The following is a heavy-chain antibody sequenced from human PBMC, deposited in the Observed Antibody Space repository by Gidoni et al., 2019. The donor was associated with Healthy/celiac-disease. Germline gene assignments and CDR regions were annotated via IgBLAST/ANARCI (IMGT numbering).Heavy chain of an antibody. CDR1: GFTFSSSS. D-gene: IGHD3-10*01. V-gene: IGHV3-21*01. CDR2: ISSSSSYI. J-gene: IGHJ4*02. Sequence: EVQLVESGGGLVKPGGSLRLACAASGFTFSSSSMNWVRQAPGKGLEWVSSISSSSSYIYYADSVKGRFTISRDNAKNSLYLQMNSLRAEDTAVYYCARDSDSSVLWYPLIDYWGQGTLVTVSS. CDR3: ARDSDSSVLWYPLIDY.